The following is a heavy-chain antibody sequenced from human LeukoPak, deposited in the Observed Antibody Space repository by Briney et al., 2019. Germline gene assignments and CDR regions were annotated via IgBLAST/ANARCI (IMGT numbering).Heavy chain of an antibody. V-gene: IGHV6-1*01. CDR3: ARDNTMGRGVTNYYGMDV. CDR1: GDSVSSNSAA. J-gene: IGHJ6*04. Sequence: SQTLSLTCAISGDSVSSNSAAWNWIRQSPSRGLEWLGRTYYRSKWYNDYAVSVKSRITINPDTSKNQFSLQLNSVTPEDTAVYYCARDNTMGRGVTNYYGMDVWGKGTTVTVSS. CDR2: TYYRSKWYN. D-gene: IGHD3-10*01.